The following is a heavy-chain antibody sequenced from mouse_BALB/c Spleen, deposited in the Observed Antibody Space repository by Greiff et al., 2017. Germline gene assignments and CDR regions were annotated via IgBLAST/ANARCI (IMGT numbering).Heavy chain of an antibody. CDR2: IAPGSGST. Sequence: DLVKPGASVKLSCKASGYTFTSYWINWIKQRPGQGLEWIGRIAPGSGSTYYNEMFKGKATLTVDTSSSTAYIQLSSLSSEDSAVYFCARGGIVLATGYFDYWGQGTTLTVSS. D-gene: IGHD1-2*01. V-gene: IGHV1S41*01. CDR1: GYTFTSYW. J-gene: IGHJ2*01. CDR3: ARGGIVLATGYFDY.